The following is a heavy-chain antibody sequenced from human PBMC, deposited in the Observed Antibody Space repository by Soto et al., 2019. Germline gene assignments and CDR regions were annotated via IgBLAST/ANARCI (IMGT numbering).Heavy chain of an antibody. CDR1: GFTFSGSA. J-gene: IGHJ4*02. CDR3: SRLVGATSSFDY. V-gene: IGHV3-73*02. D-gene: IGHD1-26*01. CDR2: IRSKANSYAT. Sequence: EVQLVESGGGLVQPGGSLKLSCAASGFTFSGSAMHWVRQASGKGLEWVGRIRSKANSYATAYAASVKGRFTISRDDSKNTEYLQMNSLKTEDTAVYYCSRLVGATSSFDYWGQGTLVTVSS.